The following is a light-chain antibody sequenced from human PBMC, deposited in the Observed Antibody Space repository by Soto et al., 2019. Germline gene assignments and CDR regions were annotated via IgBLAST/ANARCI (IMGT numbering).Light chain of an antibody. CDR1: QGISSY. CDR2: AAC. CDR3: QQYYSYPHT. J-gene: IGKJ2*01. Sequence: AIRMTQSPSSFSASTGDRVTITCRASQGISSYLAWYQQKPGKAPKLLIYAACTLQGGVPSRLSGSGSGTDFTLTISCLQSEDFATYYCQQYYSYPHTFGQGTKLEIK. V-gene: IGKV1-8*01.